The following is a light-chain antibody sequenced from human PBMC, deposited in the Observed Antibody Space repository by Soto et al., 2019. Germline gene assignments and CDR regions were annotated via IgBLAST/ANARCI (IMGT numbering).Light chain of an antibody. CDR3: TSYAGSSIPVV. CDR2: DVT. J-gene: IGLJ2*01. CDR1: SSDVGKYNF. V-gene: IGLV2-8*01. Sequence: QSVLTQPPSASGSPGQSVTISCTGASSDVGKYNFVSWYQQHPGKAPNLMIYDVTERPSGVPDRFSGSKSGNTASLTVSGLQAEDEADYYCTSYAGSSIPVVFGGGTKLTVL.